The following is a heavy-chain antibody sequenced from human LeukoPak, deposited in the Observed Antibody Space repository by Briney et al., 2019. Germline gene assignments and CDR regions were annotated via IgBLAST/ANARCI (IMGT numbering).Heavy chain of an antibody. CDR3: AKGISEAAMYAFDQ. J-gene: IGHJ4*02. D-gene: IGHD2-8*01. CDR1: GFTFSNYA. Sequence: QSGGSLRLSCAASGFTFSNYAMSWVRQAPGKGLEWVSGIRGSGTNTYYVDSVKGRFTISRDNSENTLYLQMNSLRDADTAVYYCAKGISEAAMYAFDQWGQGTLVTVSS. CDR2: IRGSGTNT. V-gene: IGHV3-23*01.